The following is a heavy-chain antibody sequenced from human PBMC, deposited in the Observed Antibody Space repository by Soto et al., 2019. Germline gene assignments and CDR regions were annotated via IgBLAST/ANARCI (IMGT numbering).Heavy chain of an antibody. J-gene: IGHJ4*02. Sequence: PGGSLRLSCAASGFTFSSYAMSWVRQAPGKGLEWVSGISGSGGSTYFADSVKGRFTISRDNSKNTLHLQMNSLRAEDTAVYYCAKGRAARGPGLYYFDYWGQGTLVTVSS. CDR3: AKGRAARGPGLYYFDY. V-gene: IGHV3-23*01. CDR2: ISGSGGST. D-gene: IGHD3-16*01. CDR1: GFTFSSYA.